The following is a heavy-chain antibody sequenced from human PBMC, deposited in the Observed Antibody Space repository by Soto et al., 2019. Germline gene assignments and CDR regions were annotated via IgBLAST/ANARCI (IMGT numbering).Heavy chain of an antibody. J-gene: IGHJ4*02. V-gene: IGHV3-23*01. CDR2: IDGRDGT. CDR1: GFTFRAYP. D-gene: IGHD3-22*01. Sequence: EVQLLESGGGLVQPGGSLRLSCAGYGFTFRAYPMAWVRQAPGKGLEWVSGIDGRDGTYYADSVKGRFNISRDSSRNTRFLQMNSLPSADTAVYYCANTGPGTTMIRFDYWGQGALVTVSS. CDR3: ANTGPGTTMIRFDY.